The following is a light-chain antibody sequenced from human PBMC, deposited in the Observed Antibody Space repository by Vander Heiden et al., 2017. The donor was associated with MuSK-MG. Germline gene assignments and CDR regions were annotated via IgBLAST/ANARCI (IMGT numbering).Light chain of an antibody. CDR3: QQEDSTPIT. CDR2: WAS. J-gene: IGKJ5*01. Sequence: VMTQSPDSLAVSLGERATINCKSSQSVLYSSNNKNYLAWYQQKPGQPPKLLIYWASTRESGVPDRFSGSGSGTDFTLTISSLQAEDVAVYYCQQEDSTPITFGQGTQVEIK. CDR1: QSVLYSSNNKNY. V-gene: IGKV4-1*01.